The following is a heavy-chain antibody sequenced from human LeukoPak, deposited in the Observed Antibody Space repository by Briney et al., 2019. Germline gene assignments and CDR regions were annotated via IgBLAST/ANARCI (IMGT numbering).Heavy chain of an antibody. V-gene: IGHV4-30-4*01. CDR1: GGSISSGDYY. CDR2: IYYSGST. CDR3: ARVGAARNYYYYYYGMDV. J-gene: IGHJ6*02. D-gene: IGHD6-6*01. Sequence: SETLSLTCTVSGGSISSGDYYWSWIRQPPGKGLEWIGYIYYSGSTYYNPSLKSRVTISVDTSMNQFSLKLSSVTAADTAVYYCARVGAARNYYYYYYGMDVWGQGTTVTVSS.